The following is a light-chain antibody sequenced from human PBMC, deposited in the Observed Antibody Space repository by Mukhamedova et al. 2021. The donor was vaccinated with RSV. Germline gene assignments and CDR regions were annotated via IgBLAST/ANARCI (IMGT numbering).Light chain of an antibody. CDR2: WAS. Sequence: SVLYSSNNKNYLAWYQQKPGQPPKLLIYWASTRESGVPDRFSGSGSGTDFTLTISSLQAEDVAVYYCQQYYSTPYTFGQGTKL. J-gene: IGKJ2*01. CDR3: QQYYSTPYT. CDR1: SVLYSSNNKNY. V-gene: IGKV4-1*01.